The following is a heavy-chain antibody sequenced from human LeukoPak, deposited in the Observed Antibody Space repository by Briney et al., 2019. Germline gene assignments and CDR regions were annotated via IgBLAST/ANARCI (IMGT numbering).Heavy chain of an antibody. V-gene: IGHV3-30*07. J-gene: IGHJ4*02. CDR1: GFTFNNFA. CDR2: ISYDGRNK. CDR3: GEQGLGYCSSTSCKWIDY. D-gene: IGHD2-2*01. Sequence: GGSLTLSCAASGFTFNNFAIYWVRQAPGKGLEWVAVISYDGRNKHYASSVKGRFTISRDNSKNTLYLQMNSLRAEDTAVYYCGEQGLGYCSSTSCKWIDYWGQGTLVTVSS.